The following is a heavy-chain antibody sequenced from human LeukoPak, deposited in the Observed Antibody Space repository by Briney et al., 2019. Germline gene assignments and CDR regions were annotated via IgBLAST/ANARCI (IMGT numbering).Heavy chain of an antibody. CDR2: IWYDGSNK. V-gene: IGHV3-33*06. D-gene: IGHD5-12*01. CDR3: AKVGSGYDLNPFDY. J-gene: IGHJ4*02. CDR1: GFTFSSYG. Sequence: QPGGSLRLSCAASGFTFSSYGMHWVRQAPGKGLEWVAVIWYDGSNKYYADSVKGRFTISRDNSKNTLYLQMNSLRAEDTAVGYCAKVGSGYDLNPFDYWGQGTLVTVSS.